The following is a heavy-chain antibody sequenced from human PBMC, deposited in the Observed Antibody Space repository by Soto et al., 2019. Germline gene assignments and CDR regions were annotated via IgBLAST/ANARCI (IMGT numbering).Heavy chain of an antibody. D-gene: IGHD5-18*01. CDR3: ASGYSYGTFDY. CDR1: GGTFSSYT. Sequence: QVQLVQSGAEVKKPGSSVKVSCKASGGTFSSYTISWVRQAPGQGLEWMGRIIVILDIANYAQKFPGKVTITADKSTSTAYMELTSLISDDTAIYYCASGYSYGTFDYWGQGTLVTVSS. V-gene: IGHV1-69*02. J-gene: IGHJ4*02. CDR2: IIVILDIA.